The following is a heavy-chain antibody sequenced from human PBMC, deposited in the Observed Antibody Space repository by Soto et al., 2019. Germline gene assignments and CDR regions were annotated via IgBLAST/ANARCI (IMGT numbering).Heavy chain of an antibody. D-gene: IGHD1-1*01. J-gene: IGHJ4*02. CDR1: GYTFTGYY. V-gene: IGHV1-2*04. Sequence: ASVKVSCKASGYTFTGYYMHWVRQAPGQGLEWMGWINPNSGGTNYAQKFQGWVTMTRDTSVSTAYMELSRLRSDDTAVYYCARGAGRWSTGTFSFDYWGQGTLVTVSS. CDR3: ARGAGRWSTGTFSFDY. CDR2: INPNSGGT.